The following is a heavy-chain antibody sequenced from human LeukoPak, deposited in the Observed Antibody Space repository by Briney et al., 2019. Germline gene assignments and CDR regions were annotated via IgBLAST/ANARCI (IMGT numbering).Heavy chain of an antibody. CDR1: GYTFTSYY. J-gene: IGHJ4*02. V-gene: IGHV1-46*03. D-gene: IGHD1-26*01. CDR2: INPSGGST. CDR3: ARARRASGSPYYFDY. Sequence: GASVRVSCKASGYTFTSYYMHWVRQAPGQGLEWMGIINPSGGSTSYAQKFQGRVTMTRDTSTSTVYMELSSLRSEDTAVYYCARARRASGSPYYFDYWGQGTLVTVSS.